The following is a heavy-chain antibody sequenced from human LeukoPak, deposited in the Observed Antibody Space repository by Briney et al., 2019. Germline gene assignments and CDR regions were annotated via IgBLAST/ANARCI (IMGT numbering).Heavy chain of an antibody. D-gene: IGHD3-22*01. J-gene: IGHJ4*02. CDR1: GFTFSSYS. CDR3: AREGDYYDSSGYPYYFDY. V-gene: IGHV3-48*04. Sequence: GGSLRLSCAASGFTFSSYSMNWVRQAPGKGLEGVSYISSSSSTIYYADSVKGRFTISRDNAKNSLYLQMNSLRAEDTAVYYCAREGDYYDSSGYPYYFDYWGQGTLVTVSS. CDR2: ISSSSSTI.